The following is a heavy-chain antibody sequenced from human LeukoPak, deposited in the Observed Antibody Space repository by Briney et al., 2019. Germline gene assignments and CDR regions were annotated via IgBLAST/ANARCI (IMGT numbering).Heavy chain of an antibody. CDR1: GGSFSGYY. D-gene: IGHD6-13*01. Sequence: SETLSLTCAVYGGSFSGYYWSWIRQPPGKGLEWIGEINHSGSTNYNPSLKSRVTISVDTSKNQFSLKLSSVTAADTAVYYCASQVAAGTIDYWGQGTLVTVSS. CDR3: ASQVAAGTIDY. CDR2: INHSGST. J-gene: IGHJ4*02. V-gene: IGHV4-34*01.